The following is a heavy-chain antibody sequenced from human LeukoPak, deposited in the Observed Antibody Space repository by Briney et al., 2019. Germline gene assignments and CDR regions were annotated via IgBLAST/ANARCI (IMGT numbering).Heavy chain of an antibody. V-gene: IGHV3-11*01. Sequence: GGSLRLSCAASGLTFSDYYMSWIRQAPGKGLEWVSYISSSGSTIYYADSVKGRFTISRDNAKNSLYLQMNSLRAEDTAVYYCARFRDEYYYDSSGHWGQGTLVTVSS. CDR2: ISSSGSTI. CDR1: GLTFSDYY. D-gene: IGHD3-22*01. J-gene: IGHJ4*02. CDR3: ARFRDEYYYDSSGH.